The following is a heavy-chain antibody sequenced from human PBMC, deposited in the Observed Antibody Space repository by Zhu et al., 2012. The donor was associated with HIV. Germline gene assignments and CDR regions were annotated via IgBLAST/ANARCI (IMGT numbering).Heavy chain of an antibody. CDR1: GFTFSNAW. V-gene: IGHV3-15*01. CDR2: LKAKTDGGTT. Sequence: EVQLVESGGGLVKPGGSLRLSCAASGFTFSNAWMSWVRQAPGMSWSGLAVLKAKTDGGTTDYAAPVKGRFTISRDDSKNTLYLQMNSLKTEDTAVYCCTTDLYYYDSSGSSKYFVDYWAREPWSPSPQ. CDR3: TTDLYYYDSSGSSKYFVDY. J-gene: IGHJ4*02. D-gene: IGHD3-22*01.